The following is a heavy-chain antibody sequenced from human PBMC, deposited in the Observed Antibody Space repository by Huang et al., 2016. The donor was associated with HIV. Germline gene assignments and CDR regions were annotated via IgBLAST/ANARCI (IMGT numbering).Heavy chain of an antibody. CDR2: VYQSGST. CDR3: ASQHIGAAATWF. Sequence: QLQLQESGPGQVKPSATLSLTCTVSGDFISSTNYYWGWFRQSPGKGLEWVGSVYQSGSTNSNPSLKSRVTLSVDTSRNQFSLRLNSVTAADTAVYYCASQHIGAAATWFWGRGTQVAVSS. D-gene: IGHD6-13*01. V-gene: IGHV4-39*01. J-gene: IGHJ4*02. CDR1: GDFISSTNYY.